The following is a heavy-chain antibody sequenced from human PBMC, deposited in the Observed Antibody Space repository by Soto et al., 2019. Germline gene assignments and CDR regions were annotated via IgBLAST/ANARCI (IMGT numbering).Heavy chain of an antibody. CDR1: GFTFSAYA. D-gene: IGHD3-16*01. Sequence: EVQLLESGGGLVQPGGSLRLSCAASGFTFSAYAMSWVRQAPGKGLEWVSVIRCSGGITQYADSVKGRFTISRDNSKNTMYLHMNSLRAEDTAVDVCAKDLWGISSYFDYWGQGSLVTVAS. CDR2: IRCSGGIT. J-gene: IGHJ4*02. CDR3: AKDLWGISSYFDY. V-gene: IGHV3-23*01.